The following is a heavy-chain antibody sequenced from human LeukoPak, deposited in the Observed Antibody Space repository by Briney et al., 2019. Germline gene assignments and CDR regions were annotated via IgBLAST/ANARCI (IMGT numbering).Heavy chain of an antibody. J-gene: IGHJ4*02. CDR2: ISSSGNTI. V-gene: IGHV3-48*03. CDR1: GFTFSSYE. CDR3: ARDLARFGENLFDY. D-gene: IGHD3-10*01. Sequence: GGSLRLSCAASGFTFSSYEMNWVRQAPGKGLEWVSYISSSGNTIYYADSVKGRFTISRDNAKNSLYLQMNSLRAEDTAIYYCARDLARFGENLFDYWGQGALVTVSS.